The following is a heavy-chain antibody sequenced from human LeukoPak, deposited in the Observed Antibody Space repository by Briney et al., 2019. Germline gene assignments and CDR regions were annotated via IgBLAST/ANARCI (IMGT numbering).Heavy chain of an antibody. CDR2: ITSSGSTI. V-gene: IGHV3-48*03. J-gene: IGHJ6*02. CDR1: GFTFSSYE. Sequence: GGSLRLSCAASGFTFSSYEMDWVRQAPGKGLEWVSSITSSGSTIYYADSLKGRFTISRDNAKNSLYLQMNSLRAEDTAVYYCARMDYYYGMDVWGQGTTVTVSS. CDR3: ARMDYYYGMDV.